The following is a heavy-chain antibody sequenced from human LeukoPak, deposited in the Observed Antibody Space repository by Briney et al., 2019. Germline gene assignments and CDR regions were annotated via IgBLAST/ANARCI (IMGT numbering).Heavy chain of an antibody. CDR1: GYTFTSYY. CDR3: ARDSTATDAFDI. CDR2: INPGGGST. Sequence: ASVKVSCKASGYTFTSYYIHWLRQAPGQGLEWMGIINPGGGSTDYAQKFQGGVTMTRDASTSTVYMELSSLRFEDTAVYYCARDSTATDAFDIWGQGTMVTVSS. V-gene: IGHV1-46*01. J-gene: IGHJ3*02. D-gene: IGHD5-18*01.